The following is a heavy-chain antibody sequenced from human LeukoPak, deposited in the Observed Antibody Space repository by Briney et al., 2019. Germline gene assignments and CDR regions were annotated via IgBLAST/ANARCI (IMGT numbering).Heavy chain of an antibody. V-gene: IGHV3-30*04. J-gene: IGHJ4*02. CDR3: ARDIEPIAVTGATADY. D-gene: IGHD6-19*01. CDR1: GFTFNNYA. CDR2: MSYDGSDK. Sequence: GGSLRLSCAASGFTFNNYAMHWVRQAPGRGLEWVAVMSYDGSDKYYADSVKGRFTISRDNPKNTLYLQMNSLRPDDTAVYFCARDIEPIAVTGATADYWGQGTLVTVSS.